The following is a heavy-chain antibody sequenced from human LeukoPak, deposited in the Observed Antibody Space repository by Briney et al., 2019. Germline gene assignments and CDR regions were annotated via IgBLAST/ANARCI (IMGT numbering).Heavy chain of an antibody. CDR3: ARTYYDILTGYNPYFDY. J-gene: IGHJ4*02. D-gene: IGHD3-9*01. CDR2: ISGSSSYI. V-gene: IGHV3-21*01. CDR1: AFTFSRYS. Sequence: GGSLRLSCAASAFTFSRYSMNWVRQAPGKGLEWVSSISGSSSYIYYADSVKGRFTISRDNAKNSLYLQMNSLRAEDTAVYYCARTYYDILTGYNPYFDYWGQGTLVTVSS.